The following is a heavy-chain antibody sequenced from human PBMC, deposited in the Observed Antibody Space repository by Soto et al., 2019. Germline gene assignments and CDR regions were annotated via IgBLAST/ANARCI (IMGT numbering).Heavy chain of an antibody. D-gene: IGHD2-15*01. Sequence: QVQLQESGPGLVKPSQTLSLTCSVSGASISSGDYSWSWIRHYPGQGLEWIGDIYYSGTTHCSPSLKSRLTISVDTSKNQFSLKLSSVTAADTAVYYCARDPGGGNTYWYFDLWGRGTLVTVSS. J-gene: IGHJ2*01. CDR1: GASISSGDYS. CDR3: ARDPGGGNTYWYFDL. CDR2: IYYSGTT. V-gene: IGHV4-31*03.